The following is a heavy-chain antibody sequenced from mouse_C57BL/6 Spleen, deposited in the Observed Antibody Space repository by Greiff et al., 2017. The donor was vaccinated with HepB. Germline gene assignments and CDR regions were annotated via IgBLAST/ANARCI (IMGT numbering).Heavy chain of an antibody. CDR2: IWRGGST. CDR1: GFSLTSYG. V-gene: IGHV2-5*01. D-gene: IGHD1-1*01. J-gene: IGHJ1*03. Sequence: VKLMESGPGLVQPSQSLSITCTVSGFSLTSYGVHWVRQSPGKGLEWLGVIWRGGSTDYNAAFMSRLSITKDNSKSQVFFKMNSLQADDTAIYYCAKTDYGSRCFDVWGTGTTVTVSS. CDR3: AKTDYGSRCFDV.